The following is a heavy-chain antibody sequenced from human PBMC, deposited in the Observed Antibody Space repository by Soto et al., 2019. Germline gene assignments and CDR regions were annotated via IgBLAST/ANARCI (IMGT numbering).Heavy chain of an antibody. Sequence: PSETLSLTCTVSGGSISNAAYSWSWIRQPPGKGLEWIGYIYPSGMPFYNPSLRSRVTISIDRSNDQFSLYLKSVTAADTAVYYCARERGGYGLFDSWGQGTLVTVSS. CDR1: GGSISNAAYS. CDR2: IYPSGMP. CDR3: ARERGGYGLFDS. J-gene: IGHJ4*02. V-gene: IGHV4-30-2*01. D-gene: IGHD5-18*01.